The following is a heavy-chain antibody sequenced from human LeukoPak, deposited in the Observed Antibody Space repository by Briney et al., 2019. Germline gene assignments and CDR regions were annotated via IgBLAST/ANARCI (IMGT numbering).Heavy chain of an antibody. D-gene: IGHD4-17*01. J-gene: IGHJ4*02. V-gene: IGHV4-31*03. CDR1: GGSISSGGYY. CDR3: ARDSPPSYGVDY. CDR2: IYYSGST. Sequence: SETLSLTCTVSGGSISSGGYYRSWIRQHPWKGPEWIGYIYYSGSTYYNPPPKSRVTISVDTSKNQFSLKLSSVTAADTAVYYCARDSPPSYGVDYWGQGTLVTVSS.